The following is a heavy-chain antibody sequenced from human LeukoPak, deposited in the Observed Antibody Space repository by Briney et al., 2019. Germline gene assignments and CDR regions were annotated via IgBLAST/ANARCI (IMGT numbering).Heavy chain of an antibody. CDR1: GGSISSGGYY. V-gene: IGHV4-31*03. CDR3: ARVGRTVPAAIANFFDY. J-gene: IGHJ4*02. CDR2: IYYSGST. D-gene: IGHD2-2*02. Sequence: SETLSLTCTVSGGSISSGGYYWSWIRQHPGKGLEWIGYIYYSGSTYYNPSLKSRVTISVDTSKNQFSLKLSSVTAADTAVYYCARVGRTVPAAIANFFDYWGQGTLVTVSS.